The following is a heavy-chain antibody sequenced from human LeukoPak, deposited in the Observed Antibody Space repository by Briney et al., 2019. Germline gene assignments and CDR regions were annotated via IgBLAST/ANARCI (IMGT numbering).Heavy chain of an antibody. V-gene: IGHV3-23*01. D-gene: IGHD3-3*01. CDR3: AKLPTIFGVADSFDI. Sequence: GGSLRLSCEASGITFSSYDMSWVRQAPGKGLEWISAISDRGKTDYADSVKGRFTISRDNSKNTLYLQLSSLRAEDTAMYYSAKLPTIFGVADSFDIWGQGTFVTVSS. CDR2: ISDRGKT. J-gene: IGHJ3*02. CDR1: GITFSSYD.